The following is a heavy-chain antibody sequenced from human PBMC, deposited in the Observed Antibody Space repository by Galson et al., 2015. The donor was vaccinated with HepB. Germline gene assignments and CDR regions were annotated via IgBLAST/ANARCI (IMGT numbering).Heavy chain of an antibody. CDR2: ISYDGSNK. J-gene: IGHJ4*02. CDR1: GFTFSSYA. V-gene: IGHV3-30-3*01. CDR3: ARDLEVLSVAGYFDY. D-gene: IGHD6-19*01. Sequence: SLRLSCAASGFTFSSYAMHWVRQAPGKGLEWVAVISYDGSNKYYADSVKGRFTISRDNSKNTLYLQMNSLRAEDTAVYYCARDLEVLSVAGYFDYWGQGTLVAVSS.